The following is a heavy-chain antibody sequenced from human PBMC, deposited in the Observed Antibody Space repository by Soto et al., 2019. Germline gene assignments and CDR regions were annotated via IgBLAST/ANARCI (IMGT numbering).Heavy chain of an antibody. CDR3: ARVVDYCDPYYYYGMDV. D-gene: IGHD3-22*01. CDR1: GFTFSSYS. J-gene: IGHJ6*02. V-gene: IGHV3-21*01. CDR2: ISCSSSYI. Sequence: EVQLVESGGGLVKPGGSLRLSCAASGFTFSSYSMNWVRQAPGKGLEWVSSISCSSSYIYYADSLKGRFTISRDNAKNSLSLQMNSLRAEDTAVYYCARVVDYCDPYYYYGMDVWGQGTTVTVSS.